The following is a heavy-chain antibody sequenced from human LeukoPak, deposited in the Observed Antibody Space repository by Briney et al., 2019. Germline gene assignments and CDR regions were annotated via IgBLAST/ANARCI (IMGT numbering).Heavy chain of an antibody. Sequence: GGSLRLSCAASGFTFSSYWMSWVRQAPGKGLEWVANIKQDGSEKYYVDSVKGRFTISRDNAKNSLYLQMNSLRAEDTAVYYCARLNYYGSGSYYPNFDYWGQGTLVTVSS. CDR1: GFTFSSYW. V-gene: IGHV3-7*01. CDR2: IKQDGSEK. D-gene: IGHD3-10*01. J-gene: IGHJ4*02. CDR3: ARLNYYGSGSYYPNFDY.